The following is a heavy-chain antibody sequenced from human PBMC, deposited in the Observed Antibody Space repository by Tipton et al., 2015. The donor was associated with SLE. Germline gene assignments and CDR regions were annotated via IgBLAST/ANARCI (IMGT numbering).Heavy chain of an antibody. Sequence: TLSLTCTVSGGSISSYYWSWIRQPPGKGLEWIGYIYYSGSTNYNPSLKSRVTISVDTSKNQFSLKLSSVTAADTAVYYCASKLPTEAFDIWGQGTMVTVSS. J-gene: IGHJ3*02. V-gene: IGHV4-59*12. D-gene: IGHD6-6*01. CDR2: IYYSGST. CDR3: ASKLPTEAFDI. CDR1: GGSISSYY.